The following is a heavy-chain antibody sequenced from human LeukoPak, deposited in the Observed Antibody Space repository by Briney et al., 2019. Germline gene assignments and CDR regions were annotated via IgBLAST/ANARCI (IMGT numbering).Heavy chain of an antibody. Sequence: SETLSLTCTVSGGSISSYYWSWIRQPPGKGLEWIGYIYYSGSTNYNPSLKSRVTISVDTSKKQFSLKLSSVTAADTAVYYCAREHLYYYGSGSYYYFDYWGQGTLVTVSS. J-gene: IGHJ4*02. D-gene: IGHD3-10*01. V-gene: IGHV4-59*01. CDR3: AREHLYYYGSGSYYYFDY. CDR2: IYYSGST. CDR1: GGSISSYY.